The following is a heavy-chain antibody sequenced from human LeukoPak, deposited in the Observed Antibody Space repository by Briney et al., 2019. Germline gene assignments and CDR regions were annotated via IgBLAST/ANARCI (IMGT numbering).Heavy chain of an antibody. Sequence: SETLSLTCAVYGGSFSGYYWSWIRQPPGKGLEWIGEINHSGSTNYNPSLKSRVTISVDTSKNQFSLKLSSVTAADTAVYYCARRRLYYYGSGSYPRPPAAYFDYWGQGTLVTVSS. J-gene: IGHJ4*02. CDR3: ARRRLYYYGSGSYPRPPAAYFDY. CDR2: INHSGST. CDR1: GGSFSGYY. V-gene: IGHV4-34*01. D-gene: IGHD3-10*01.